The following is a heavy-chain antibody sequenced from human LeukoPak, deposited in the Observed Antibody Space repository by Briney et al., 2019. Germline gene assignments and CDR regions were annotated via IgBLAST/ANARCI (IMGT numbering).Heavy chain of an antibody. V-gene: IGHV3-48*01. J-gene: IGHJ4*02. D-gene: IGHD6-13*01. CDR1: GFTFSTYS. CDR2: ISGSSRTI. CDR3: ARVPRDSSSWYSRAFDY. Sequence: GGSLRLSCVASGFTFSTYSMNWVRQAPGSGLEWLSYISGSSRTIYYADSVKGRCTISRDNAKNSLHLQMNSLRAEDTAVYYCARVPRDSSSWYSRAFDYWGQGTLVTVSS.